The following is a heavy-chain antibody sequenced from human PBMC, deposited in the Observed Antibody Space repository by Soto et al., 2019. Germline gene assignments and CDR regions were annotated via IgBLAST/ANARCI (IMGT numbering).Heavy chain of an antibody. Sequence: GGSLRLSCAASGFTFSSYSMNWVRQAPGKGLEWVSSISSSSSFIYYADSVKGRFTISRDNAKNSLYLQMNSLRAEDTAVYYCARGIVVVISYFDYWGQGTLVTVSS. CDR3: ARGIVVVISYFDY. J-gene: IGHJ4*02. V-gene: IGHV3-21*01. CDR2: ISSSSSFI. CDR1: GFTFSSYS. D-gene: IGHD3-22*01.